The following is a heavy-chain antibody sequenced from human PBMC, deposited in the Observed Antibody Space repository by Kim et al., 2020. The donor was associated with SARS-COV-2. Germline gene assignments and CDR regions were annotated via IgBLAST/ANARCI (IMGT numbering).Heavy chain of an antibody. Sequence: SVNGSCKASGGTFSSYAISWVRQAPGQGLEWMGGIIPIFGTANYAQKFQGRVTITADESTSTAYMELSSLRSEDTAVYYCARRGYDIAFGLNNWGQGTLVTVSS. CDR3: ARRGYDIAFGLNN. V-gene: IGHV1-69*01. J-gene: IGHJ4*02. CDR1: GGTFSSYA. D-gene: IGHD5-12*01. CDR2: IIPIFGTA.